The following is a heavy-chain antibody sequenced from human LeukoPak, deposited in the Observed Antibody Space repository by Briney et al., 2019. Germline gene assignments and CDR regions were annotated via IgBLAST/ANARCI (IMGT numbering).Heavy chain of an antibody. D-gene: IGHD3-16*01. Sequence: GGSLRLSCAASGFTFSSYGMHWVRQAPGKGLEWVAVIWYDGSNKYYADSVKGRFTISRDNSKNTLYLQMNSLRAEDTAVYYCARDFPNYDYVWGSRRPGTIDYWGQGTLVTVTS. CDR1: GFTFSSYG. CDR3: ARDFPNYDYVWGSRRPGTIDY. V-gene: IGHV3-33*01. CDR2: IWYDGSNK. J-gene: IGHJ4*02.